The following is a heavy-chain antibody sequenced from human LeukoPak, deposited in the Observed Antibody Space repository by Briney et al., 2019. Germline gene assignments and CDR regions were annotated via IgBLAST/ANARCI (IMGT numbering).Heavy chain of an antibody. CDR2: ISGSGGST. D-gene: IGHD3-3*01. J-gene: IGHJ6*03. CDR3: AKEGPAVPAGYDFWSGYYDYYYYYYMDV. CDR1: GFTFTSYA. Sequence: GGSMRLSCAASGFTFTSYAMSCVRQAPGKGLEWVSSISGSGGSTYYADSVKGRFTIPRDNSKNTLYLQMNSLRAEDTAVYYCAKEGPAVPAGYDFWSGYYDYYYYYYMDVWGKGTTVTVSS. V-gene: IGHV3-23*01.